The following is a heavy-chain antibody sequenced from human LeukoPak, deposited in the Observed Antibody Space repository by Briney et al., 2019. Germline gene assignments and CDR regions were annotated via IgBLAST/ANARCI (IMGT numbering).Heavy chain of an antibody. CDR1: GYTFTSYY. J-gene: IGHJ4*02. CDR3: ARGGGGYYYDSSGYSFDY. Sequence: ASVKVSCKASGYTFTSYYMHWVRQAPGQGLEWMGIINPSGGSTSYAQKFQGRVTMTRDTPTSTVYMELSSLRSEDTAVYYCARGGGGYYYDSSGYSFDYWGQGALVTVSS. CDR2: INPSGGST. D-gene: IGHD3-22*01. V-gene: IGHV1-46*01.